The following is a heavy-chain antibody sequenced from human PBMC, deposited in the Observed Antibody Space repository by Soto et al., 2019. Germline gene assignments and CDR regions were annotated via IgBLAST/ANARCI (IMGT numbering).Heavy chain of an antibody. J-gene: IGHJ3*02. CDR1: GFSLSTTVVC. CDR3: AHRRGNTYYYDSGGAFDI. V-gene: IGHV2-5*02. Sequence: QITLKESGPTLVKPTQTLTLTCTFSGFSLSTTVVCVGWICQPPGKALECLALIYWDDDKHYSPSLQSKLNITNDTSKTQVVITTTNIDPVHTATYYCAHRRGNTYYYDSGGAFDIWGQGTMVTVSS. CDR2: IYWDDDK. D-gene: IGHD3-22*01.